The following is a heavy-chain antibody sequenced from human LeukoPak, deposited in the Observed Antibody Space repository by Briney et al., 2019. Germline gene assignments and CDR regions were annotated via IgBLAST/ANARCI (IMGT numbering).Heavy chain of an antibody. CDR2: INPSGGST. J-gene: IGHJ4*02. Sequence: ASVKVSCKASGYTFTSYYMHWVRQAPGQGLEWMGIINPSGGSTSYAQKFQGRVTMTRDMSTSTVYMELSSLRSEDTAVYYCARADSRITMIVVASPPDYWGQGTLVTVSS. CDR3: ARADSRITMIVVASPPDY. V-gene: IGHV1-46*01. D-gene: IGHD3-22*01. CDR1: GYTFTSYY.